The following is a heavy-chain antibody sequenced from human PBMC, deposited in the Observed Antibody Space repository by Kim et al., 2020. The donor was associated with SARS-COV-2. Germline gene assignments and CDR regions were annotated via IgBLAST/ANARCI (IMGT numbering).Heavy chain of an antibody. V-gene: IGHV3-9*01. D-gene: IGHD3-10*01. CDR3: AKGVFLWFGALDY. J-gene: IGHJ4*02. Sequence: YADSVKGRFTISRDNAKNSLYLQINSLRAEDTALYYCAKGVFLWFGALDYWGQVTLVTVSS.